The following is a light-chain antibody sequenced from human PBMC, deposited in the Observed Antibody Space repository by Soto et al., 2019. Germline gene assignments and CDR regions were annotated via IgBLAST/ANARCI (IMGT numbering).Light chain of an antibody. CDR1: HSISIS. Sequence: VLTPASESHSLPPVEGASLSCRPSHSISISFAWYQHTPGQAPRLLIYDASNRVTGIPARFSGSGSGTDFTLTIRSLEPEDFAVYHCQQRSNPLTFGGGTKVDIK. CDR3: QQRSNPLT. J-gene: IGKJ4*01. V-gene: IGKV3-11*01. CDR2: DAS.